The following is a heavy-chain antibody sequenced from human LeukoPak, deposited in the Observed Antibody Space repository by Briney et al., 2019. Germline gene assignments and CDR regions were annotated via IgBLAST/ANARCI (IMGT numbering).Heavy chain of an antibody. V-gene: IGHV4-34*01. D-gene: IGHD5-12*01. CDR1: GGSFSGYY. J-gene: IGHJ3*02. CDR3: ARGLWLKVAFDI. Sequence: SETLSLTCAVYGGSFSGYYWSWIRQPPGKGLECIGEINHSGSTNYNPSLTSRVTISVDTSKNQFSLKLSSVTAADTAVYYCARGLWLKVAFDIWGQGTMVTVSS. CDR2: INHSGST.